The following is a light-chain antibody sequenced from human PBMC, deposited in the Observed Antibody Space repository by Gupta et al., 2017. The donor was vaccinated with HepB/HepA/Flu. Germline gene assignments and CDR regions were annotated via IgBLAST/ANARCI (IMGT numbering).Light chain of an antibody. CDR2: WAS. V-gene: IGKV4-1*01. Sequence: DIVMTHPPDSLAVSLGERATINCKSSQSVLYSANNKNYLAWYQQKPGQPPKMLIYWASTRESGVPDRFSGSGSGTDFTLTISRLQAEDVAVYYCQQYYSTPITFGGGTKVEIK. CDR3: QQYYSTPIT. J-gene: IGKJ4*01. CDR1: QSVLYSANNKNY.